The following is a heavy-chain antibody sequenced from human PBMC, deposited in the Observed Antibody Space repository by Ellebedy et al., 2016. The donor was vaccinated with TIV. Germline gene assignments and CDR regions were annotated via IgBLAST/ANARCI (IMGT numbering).Heavy chain of an antibody. CDR2: INGRGDRT. CDR1: GFTFIDYA. CDR3: AKSPFTMVRGAPGWFDP. Sequence: GGSLRLXCAASGFTFIDYAINWVRQSPGKGLEWVSSINGRGDRTYYADSVKGRFTISRDNSKNVIYLQMNSLRAEDTAVYYCAKSPFTMVRGAPGWFDPWGQGTLVTVSS. D-gene: IGHD3-10*01. J-gene: IGHJ5*02. V-gene: IGHV3-23*01.